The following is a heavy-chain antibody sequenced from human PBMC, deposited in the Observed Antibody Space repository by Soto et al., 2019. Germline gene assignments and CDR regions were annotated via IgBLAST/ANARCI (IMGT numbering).Heavy chain of an antibody. CDR3: TIVRVADSALDH. CDR2: MSYDGSDT. D-gene: IGHD3-10*02. Sequence: QVQLVESGGGVVQPGRSLRLSCVGSGFIFSNHGMHWVRQTPGKGLEWVAFMSYDGSDTFYADSVKGRFTIPRDNSKNTLFLHMSNLRAEDTAMYYCTIVRVADSALDHWGQGALVTVSS. V-gene: IGHV3-30*03. CDR1: GFIFSNHG. J-gene: IGHJ4*02.